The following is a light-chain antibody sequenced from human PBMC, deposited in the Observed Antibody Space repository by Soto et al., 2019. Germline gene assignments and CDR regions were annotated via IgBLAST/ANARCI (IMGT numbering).Light chain of an antibody. Sequence: QSALTQPPSASGSLGQSVTISCTGTSSDVGGYNYVSWHQQHPGKAPKVMIYEVTKRPPGVPDRFSGSKSGNTASLTVSGLQAEDEADYYCSSFAGGGNPVLLGGGTKLTDL. CDR1: SSDVGGYNY. CDR3: SSFAGGGNPVL. J-gene: IGLJ2*01. CDR2: EVT. V-gene: IGLV2-8*01.